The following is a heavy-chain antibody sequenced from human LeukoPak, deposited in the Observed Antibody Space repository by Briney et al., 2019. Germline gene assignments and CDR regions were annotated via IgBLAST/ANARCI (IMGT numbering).Heavy chain of an antibody. CDR2: ISSSSSTI. Sequence: GGSLRLSCAASGFTSSSYSMNWVRQAPGKGLEWVSYISSSSSTIYYADSVKGRFTISRDNAKNSLYLQMNSLRAEDTAVYYCAREGNCSSTSCYTGAFDIWGQGTMVTVSS. CDR1: GFTSSSYS. CDR3: AREGNCSSTSCYTGAFDI. J-gene: IGHJ3*02. V-gene: IGHV3-48*01. D-gene: IGHD2-2*02.